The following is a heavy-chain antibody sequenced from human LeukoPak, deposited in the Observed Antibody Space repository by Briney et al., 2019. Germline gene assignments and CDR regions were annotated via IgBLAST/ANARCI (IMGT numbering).Heavy chain of an antibody. D-gene: IGHD3-10*02. V-gene: IGHV3-48*03. CDR1: GFAFSSYE. CDR3: AELGITMIGGV. J-gene: IGHJ6*04. Sequence: GGSLRLSCAASGFAFSSYEMNWVRQPPGKGLEWVSYISSSGSTIYYADSVKGRFTISRDNAKNSLYLQMNSLRAEDTAVYYCAELGITMIGGVWGKGTTVTISS. CDR2: ISSSGSTI.